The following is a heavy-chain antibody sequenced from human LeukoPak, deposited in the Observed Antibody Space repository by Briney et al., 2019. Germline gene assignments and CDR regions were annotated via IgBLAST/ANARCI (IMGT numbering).Heavy chain of an antibody. D-gene: IGHD5-18*01. V-gene: IGHV4-30-4*01. Sequence: SETLSLTCTVSGGSISSGDYYWSWIRQPPGKGLEWIGYIYYSGSTYYNPSLKSRVTISVDTSKNQFSLKLSSVTAADTAVYYCARVQDTAMVYFDYWGQGTLVTVSS. CDR3: ARVQDTAMVYFDY. CDR2: IYYSGST. CDR1: GGSISSGDYY. J-gene: IGHJ4*02.